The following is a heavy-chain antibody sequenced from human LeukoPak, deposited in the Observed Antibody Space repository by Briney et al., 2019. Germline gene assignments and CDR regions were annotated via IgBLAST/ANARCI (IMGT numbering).Heavy chain of an antibody. Sequence: SETLSLTCTVSGDSLTGGSRYWSWIRQPAGKGLEWIGHFYSSTRTTYNPSLESRVTISGDTAKNQFSLKLDSVTAADMAVYFCARCMSELDYGDYAYYYHMDVWGKGPRSPSPQ. CDR1: GDSLTGGSRY. CDR3: ARCMSELDYGDYAYYYHMDV. D-gene: IGHD4-17*01. CDR2: FYSSTRT. J-gene: IGHJ6*01. V-gene: IGHV4-61*09.